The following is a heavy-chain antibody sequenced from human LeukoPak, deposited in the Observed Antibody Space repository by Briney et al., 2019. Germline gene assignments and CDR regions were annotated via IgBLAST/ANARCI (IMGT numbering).Heavy chain of an antibody. J-gene: IGHJ5*02. V-gene: IGHV1-2*02. CDR2: INPNSGDI. CDR3: ARLTGDRNWFDP. D-gene: IGHD7-27*01. Sequence: ASVKVSCKTSGYTFPVFYMHWVRQAPGEGLEWMGWINPNSGDINYAPKFQGRVTMTRDTSINTAYMDLSRLRSDDTALYYCARLTGDRNWFDPWGQGTLVTVSS. CDR1: GYTFPVFY.